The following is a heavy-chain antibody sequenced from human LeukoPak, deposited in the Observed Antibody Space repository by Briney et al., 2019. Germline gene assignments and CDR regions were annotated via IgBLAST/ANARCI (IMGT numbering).Heavy chain of an antibody. D-gene: IGHD3-10*01. Sequence: PGGSLRLSCAASGFTFSSYGMHWVRQAPGKGLEWVAFIRYDGSNKYYADSVKGRFTISRDNSKNTLYLQMNSLRAEDTAVYYCAKDGRLWFGELLRFDYWGQGTLVTVSS. CDR3: AKDGRLWFGELLRFDY. CDR2: IRYDGSNK. J-gene: IGHJ4*02. CDR1: GFTFSSYG. V-gene: IGHV3-30*02.